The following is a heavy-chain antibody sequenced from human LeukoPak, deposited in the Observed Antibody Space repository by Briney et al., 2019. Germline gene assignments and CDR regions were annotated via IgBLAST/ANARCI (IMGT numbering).Heavy chain of an antibody. Sequence: ASVKVSCKASGYTFTSYDINWVRQATGQGLEWMGWMNPNSGNTGYAQKFQGRVTMTRNTSISTAYMELSSLRSEDTAVYYCARSPDILTAEKFDYWGQGTLVTVSS. V-gene: IGHV1-8*01. D-gene: IGHD3-9*01. J-gene: IGHJ4*02. CDR3: ARSPDILTAEKFDY. CDR2: MNPNSGNT. CDR1: GYTFTSYD.